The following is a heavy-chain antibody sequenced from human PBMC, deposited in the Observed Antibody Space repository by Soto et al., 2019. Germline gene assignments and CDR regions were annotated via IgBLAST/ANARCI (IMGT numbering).Heavy chain of an antibody. V-gene: IGHV3-30*18. CDR3: AKKPGYGDYRYDAFDI. CDR2: ISYDGSNK. CDR1: GFTFSSYG. D-gene: IGHD4-17*01. J-gene: IGHJ3*02. Sequence: GGSLRLSCAASGFTFSSYGMHWVRQAPGKGLEWVAVISYDGSNKYYADSVKGRFTISRDNSKNTLYLQMNSLRAEDTAVYYCAKKPGYGDYRYDAFDIWGQGTMVTVSS.